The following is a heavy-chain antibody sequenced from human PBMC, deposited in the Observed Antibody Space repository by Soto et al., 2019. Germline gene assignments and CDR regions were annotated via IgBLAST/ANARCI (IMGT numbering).Heavy chain of an antibody. CDR1: GLTFSSYG. Sequence: GGSLRHSCAASGLTFSSYGMHWVRQAPGRGLEWVAGISYDGRNKYYVDSVKGRFTISRDNSKNTLDLQMNSLRVEDTAVFYCARGNLDVWGQGTTVTVSS. D-gene: IGHD1-7*01. V-gene: IGHV3-30*03. CDR3: ARGNLDV. J-gene: IGHJ6*02. CDR2: ISYDGRNK.